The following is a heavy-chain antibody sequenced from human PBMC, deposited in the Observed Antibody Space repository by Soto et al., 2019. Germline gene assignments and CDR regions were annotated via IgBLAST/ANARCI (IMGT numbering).Heavy chain of an antibody. V-gene: IGHV3-30*03. CDR3: ESVALSGPDPTYLDY. D-gene: IGHD1-1*01. J-gene: IGHJ4*02. CDR2: ISYDGSNI. CDR1: GFTFSSYG. Sequence: PGGSLRLSCAASGFTFSSYGMHWVRQAPGKGLEWVAAISYDGSNIYYADSVKGRFTISRDNSKNTLFLQMNSLRAEDTAIYYCESVALSGPDPTYLDYCGQGPLVTVSS.